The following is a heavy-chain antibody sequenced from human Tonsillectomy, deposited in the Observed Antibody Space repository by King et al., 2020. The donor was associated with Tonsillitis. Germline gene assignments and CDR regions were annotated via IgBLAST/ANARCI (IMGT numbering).Heavy chain of an antibody. D-gene: IGHD3-10*01. CDR1: GDSISSYY. Sequence: QLQESGPGLVKPSETLSLTCTVSGDSISSYYWSWIRQPPGKGLEWIGYFYYSGSTNYNPSLKSRVTISVDTSKNQYSLKLRSLTAADTAVYYCARGGFVEYYYYGMDVWGQGTTVTVSS. CDR3: ARGGFVEYYYYGMDV. CDR2: FYYSGST. V-gene: IGHV4-59*01. J-gene: IGHJ6*02.